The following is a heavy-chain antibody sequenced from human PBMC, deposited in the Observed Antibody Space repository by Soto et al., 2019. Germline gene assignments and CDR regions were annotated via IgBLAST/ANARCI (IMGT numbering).Heavy chain of an antibody. V-gene: IGHV1-69*12. J-gene: IGHJ4*02. CDR2: IIPIFGTP. CDR3: ARPTLEYYYDNCGYSSDY. D-gene: IGHD3-22*01. Sequence: QVQLVQSGAEVKKPGSSVKVSCKASGGTFSTHVITWVRQAPGQGLEWMGGIIPIFGTPHYAQKFQGRASITADEYTSTAYMELSSLRSDDTAVYYCARPTLEYYYDNCGYSSDYWGQGTLVTVSS. CDR1: GGTFSTHV.